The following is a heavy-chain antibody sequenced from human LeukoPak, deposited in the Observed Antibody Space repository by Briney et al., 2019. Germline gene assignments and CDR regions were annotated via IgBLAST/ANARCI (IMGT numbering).Heavy chain of an antibody. D-gene: IGHD3-3*01. CDR3: TRGGRGTYFLEF. CDR1: GFTFGDYA. Sequence: LSCTASGFTFGDYAINWVRQAPGKGLEWVGFIRSKAYGGTTEYAASVKGRFTISRDDSKSIAYLQMNSLKTEDTAVYYCTRGGRGTYFLEFGGQGTLVTVSS. J-gene: IGHJ3*01. V-gene: IGHV3-49*04. CDR2: IRSKAYGGTT.